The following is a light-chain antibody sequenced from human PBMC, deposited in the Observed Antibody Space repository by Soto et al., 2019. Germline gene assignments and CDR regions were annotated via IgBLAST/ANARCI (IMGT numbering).Light chain of an antibody. Sequence: QSVLTRAASVSGSPGQSITISCTGTSSDVGSYNLVSWYQQHPGKAPKLMIYEVSKRPSGLSNRFSGSKSGNTASLTISGLQAEDEADYYRCSYAGSRTPLIFGTGTKVTVL. CDR3: CSYAGSRTPLI. CDR1: SSDVGSYNL. V-gene: IGLV2-23*02. J-gene: IGLJ1*01. CDR2: EVS.